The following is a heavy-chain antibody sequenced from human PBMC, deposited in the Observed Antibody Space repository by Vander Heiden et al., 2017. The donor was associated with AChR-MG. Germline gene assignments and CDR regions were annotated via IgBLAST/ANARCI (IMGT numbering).Heavy chain of an antibody. CDR3: AKIMLTSYYPTYGMDV. Sequence: EVQLLESGGGLVQPGGSLRLSCATSGFSFRIYEMSWVRQTPGKGLEWVSGISGSGGTIYYADSVKGRFTISRDNSKNTLYLQMNSLRADDTAVYYCAKIMLTSYYPTYGMDVWGQGTTVTVSS. V-gene: IGHV3-23*01. J-gene: IGHJ6*02. CDR1: GFSFRIYE. D-gene: IGHD3-9*01. CDR2: ISGSGGTI.